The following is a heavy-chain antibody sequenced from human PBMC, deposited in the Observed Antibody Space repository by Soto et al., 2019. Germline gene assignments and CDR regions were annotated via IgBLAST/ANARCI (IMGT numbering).Heavy chain of an antibody. CDR2: IYYIGAY. J-gene: IGHJ5*02. CDR3: ARTHETRDCLDP. D-gene: IGHD1-7*01. V-gene: IGHV4-59*02. CDR1: GASVSSYY. Sequence: SETLSLTCSVSGASVSSYYWSWVRQPPGKGLEWIGYIYYIGAYNYNPSLKSRVTISVDTSKNQFSLKLTSVTAADTAVYYCARTHETRDCLDPWGQGTQLTVSS.